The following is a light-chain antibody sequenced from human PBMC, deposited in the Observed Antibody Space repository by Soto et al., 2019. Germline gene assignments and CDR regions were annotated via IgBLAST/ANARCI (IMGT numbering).Light chain of an antibody. V-gene: IGKV3-11*01. J-gene: IGKJ1*01. CDR3: QQRTKWPPSWT. Sequence: EIVLTHSPVTLSLSPCERATLSFSASQNISFYLAWYRQKPGQAPRLLIHGASTRAAGIPDRFSGSGSGTEFTLTISSLQSEDFAVYYCQQRTKWPPSWTFGQGTKVDIK. CDR1: QNISFY. CDR2: GAS.